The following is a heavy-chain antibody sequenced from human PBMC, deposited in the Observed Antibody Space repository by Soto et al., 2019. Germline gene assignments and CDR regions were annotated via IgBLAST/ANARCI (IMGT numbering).Heavy chain of an antibody. CDR3: ARAPFRCSGCSCSFDY. D-gene: IGHD2-15*01. Sequence: EVQLVESGGGLVKPGGSLRLSCAASGFTFSSYSMNWVRQAPGKGLEWVSSISSSSSYIYYADSVKGRFTISRDNAKNSLYLQMNSLRAEDTAVYYCARAPFRCSGCSCSFDYWGQGTLVTVSS. CDR2: ISSSSSYI. V-gene: IGHV3-21*01. CDR1: GFTFSSYS. J-gene: IGHJ4*02.